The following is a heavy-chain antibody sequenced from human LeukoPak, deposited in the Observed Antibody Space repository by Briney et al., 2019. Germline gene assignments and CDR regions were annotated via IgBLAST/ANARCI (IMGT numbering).Heavy chain of an antibody. CDR3: ARLSRAVADP. J-gene: IGHJ5*02. D-gene: IGHD6-19*01. CDR1: GGSISSGDYY. Sequence: KASETLSLTCTVSGGSISSGDYYWSWIRQPPGKGLEWIGEINHSGSTNYNPSLKSRVTISVDTSKNQFSLKLSSVTAADTAVYYCARLSRAVADPWGQGTLVTVSS. V-gene: IGHV4-61*08. CDR2: INHSGST.